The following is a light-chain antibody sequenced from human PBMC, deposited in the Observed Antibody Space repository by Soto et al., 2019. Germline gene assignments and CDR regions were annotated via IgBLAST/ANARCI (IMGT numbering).Light chain of an antibody. Sequence: QTVVTQEPSFSVSPGGTVTLTCGLTSGSVSTSLYPSWYRQTPGQPPRTLIYSTNTRSSGVPYRFSGSILGNKAALTITGAQTDDEADYYCILYMPGGISVFGGGTKLTVL. CDR2: STN. V-gene: IGLV8-61*01. CDR1: SGSVSTSLY. CDR3: ILYMPGGISV. J-gene: IGLJ3*02.